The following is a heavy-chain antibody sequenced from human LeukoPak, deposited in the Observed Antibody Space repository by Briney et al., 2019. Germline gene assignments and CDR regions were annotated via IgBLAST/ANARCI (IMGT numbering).Heavy chain of an antibody. V-gene: IGHV4-59*01. CDR3: ARSGEKRWLQQDYYMDV. CDR1: GGSISSYY. D-gene: IGHD5-24*01. J-gene: IGHJ6*03. Sequence: SETLSLTCTVSGGSISSYYWSWIRQPPGKGLEWIGYIYYSGSTNYNPSLKSRVTISVDTSKNQFSLKLSSVTAADTAVYYCARSGEKRWLQQDYYMDVWGKGTTVTVSS. CDR2: IYYSGST.